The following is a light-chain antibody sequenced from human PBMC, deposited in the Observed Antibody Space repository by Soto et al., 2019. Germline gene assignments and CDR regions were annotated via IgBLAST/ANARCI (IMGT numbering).Light chain of an antibody. Sequence: DIQLTQSPSFLSASVGDRVTITCRASQGISSYLAWYQQKPRKDPKLLIYAAATLQSGVPSRFSGSGSGTEFTLTISSLQPEDFATYFCQQLNSYTFGQGTKLEIK. CDR3: QQLNSYT. J-gene: IGKJ2*01. CDR1: QGISSY. CDR2: AAA. V-gene: IGKV1-9*01.